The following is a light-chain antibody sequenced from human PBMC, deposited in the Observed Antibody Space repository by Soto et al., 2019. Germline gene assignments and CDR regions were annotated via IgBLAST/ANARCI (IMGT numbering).Light chain of an antibody. CDR3: QVWDSSTVV. CDR2: RDD. Sequence: YELTQPLSVSVALGQTAKITCGGNNIGSKNVHWYQQKPGQAPVLVIYRDDNRPSGIPERFSGSNSGNTATLTITRAQAGDDSDYYCQVWDSSTVVFGGGTKLTVL. CDR1: NIGSKN. J-gene: IGLJ2*01. V-gene: IGLV3-9*01.